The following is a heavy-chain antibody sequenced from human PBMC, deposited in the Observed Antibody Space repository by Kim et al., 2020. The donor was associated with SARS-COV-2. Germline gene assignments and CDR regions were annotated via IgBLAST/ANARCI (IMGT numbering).Heavy chain of an antibody. V-gene: IGHV3-33*01. CDR1: QFNFNNYD. Sequence: GGSLRLSCTASQFNFNNYDMHWVRQAPGKGLEWVTVIWFDGSIKDYTDSVKGRFTISRDNARDTLYLQMNSLRAEDTAVYYCARVYWAGGVRDPRDWYF. CDR3: ARVYWAGGVRDPRDWYF. J-gene: IGHJ2*01. D-gene: IGHD3-16*01. CDR2: IWFDGSIK.